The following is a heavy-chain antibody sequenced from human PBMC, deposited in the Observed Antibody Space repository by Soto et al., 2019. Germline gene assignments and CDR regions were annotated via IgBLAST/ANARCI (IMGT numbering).Heavy chain of an antibody. CDR2: IDYSGST. CDR1: GGSISSGDYY. D-gene: IGHD3-9*01. V-gene: IGHV4-30-4*01. Sequence: TQSLTCTVSGGSISSGDYYWSWIRQPPGKGPEWIGYIDYSGSTHYNPSLKSRVTISVDTSKNQFSLKVNSVTAADTAVFYCARERRYHDILTGYYHPGWFDRWGQGTLVTVSS. J-gene: IGHJ5*02. CDR3: ARERRYHDILTGYYHPGWFDR.